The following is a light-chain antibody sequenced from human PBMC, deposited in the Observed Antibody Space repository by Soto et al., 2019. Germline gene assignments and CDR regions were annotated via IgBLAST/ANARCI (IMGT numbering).Light chain of an antibody. CDR3: AAWDDSLRGV. CDR2: RNN. J-gene: IGLJ3*02. Sequence: QSVLTQPPSASGTPGQRVTISCSGSSSNIGSNYVYWYQQLPGTAPKLLIYRNNQRPSGVPDRFSGSKSGTSASLAISGLRSEDEADYYCAAWDDSLRGVFGGGTKVTAL. V-gene: IGLV1-47*01. CDR1: SSNIGSNY.